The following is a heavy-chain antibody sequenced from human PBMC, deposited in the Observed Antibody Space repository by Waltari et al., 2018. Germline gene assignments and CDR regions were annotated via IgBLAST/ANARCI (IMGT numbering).Heavy chain of an antibody. CDR3: ARNIEDRHERAFDL. CDR2: IGRDGRNG. J-gene: IGHJ3*01. V-gene: IGHV3-33*01. D-gene: IGHD6-6*01. CDR1: GFSFSTSG. Sequence: QEQLVESGGGVVQPGTSLRLSCAASGFSFSTSGMHWVRQAPGKGREWWAVIGRDGRNGYYIESVKGRFTISRDNAKNTLYLQMNSLRAEDTALYYCARNIEDRHERAFDLWGQGTMVTVSS.